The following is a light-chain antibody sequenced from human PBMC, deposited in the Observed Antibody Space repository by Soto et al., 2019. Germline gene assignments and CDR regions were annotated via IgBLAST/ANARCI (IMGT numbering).Light chain of an antibody. CDR3: QQYFSSPQP. J-gene: IGKJ1*01. Sequence: DIVMTQSPDSLAVSLGERATINCKSSQSVLYSSNNKNYLAWYQQKPGQPPKLLIYWASTRESGVPDRFSGSGSGTDFTLSISTLQAEDVAVYHCQQYFSSPQPFGQGTKVEIK. CDR1: QSVLYSSNNKNY. CDR2: WAS. V-gene: IGKV4-1*01.